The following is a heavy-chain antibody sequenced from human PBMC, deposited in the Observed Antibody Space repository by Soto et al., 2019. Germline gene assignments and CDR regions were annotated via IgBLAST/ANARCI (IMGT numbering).Heavy chain of an antibody. CDR2: VYNSWNT. J-gene: IGHJ3*02. CDR1: DGSISSYY. CDR3: TRPNQGDYAFDI. V-gene: IGHV4-59*01. D-gene: IGHD2-21*02. Sequence: PSETLSLTCYVSDGSISSYYWSWIRQPPGKGLEWIGYVYNSWNTYYNPSLESRVTISVETSKNQISLKLRSVTAADTAVYYCTRPNQGDYAFDIWGQGTMVTVS.